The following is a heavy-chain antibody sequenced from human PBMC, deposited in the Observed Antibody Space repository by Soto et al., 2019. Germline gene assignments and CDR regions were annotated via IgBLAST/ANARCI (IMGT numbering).Heavy chain of an antibody. CDR1: GGTFSSYA. Sequence: GASVKVSCKASGGTFSSYAISWVRQAPGQGLEWMGGIIPIFGTANYAQKFQGRVTITAGKSTSAAYMELSSLRSEDTAVYYCARATVTTGPTNYYGMDVWGQGTPVTVSS. CDR3: ARATVTTGPTNYYGMDV. J-gene: IGHJ6*02. V-gene: IGHV1-69*06. CDR2: IIPIFGTA. D-gene: IGHD1-1*01.